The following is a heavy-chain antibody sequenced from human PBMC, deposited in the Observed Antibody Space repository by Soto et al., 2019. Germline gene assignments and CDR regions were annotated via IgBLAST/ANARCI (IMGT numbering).Heavy chain of an antibody. CDR2: ISGTAYSK. D-gene: IGHD5-18*01. Sequence: EVRLLESGGGLVQPGGSLRLSCAASGFGFDKYSMSWVRQDPGKGLEWVSGISGTAYSKHYADSVKGQFTISRDNFEKTLYLQMNSLRVEDTAVYYCAKSWGDTWQQSAFDFWGQGTMVTVSS. V-gene: IGHV3-23*01. J-gene: IGHJ3*01. CDR1: GFGFDKYS. CDR3: AKSWGDTWQQSAFDF.